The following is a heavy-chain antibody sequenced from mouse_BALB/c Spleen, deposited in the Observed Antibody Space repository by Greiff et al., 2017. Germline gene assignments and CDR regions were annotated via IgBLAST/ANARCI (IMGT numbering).Heavy chain of an antibody. CDR2: ISSGSSTI. J-gene: IGHJ1*01. CDR3: ARSYYGNYVDWYFDV. D-gene: IGHD2-10*01. CDR1: GFTFSSFG. Sequence: EVKVVESGGGLVQPGGSRKLSCAASGFTFSSFGMHWVRQAPEKGLEWVAYISSGSSTIYYADTVKGRFTISRDNPKNTLFLQMTSLRSEDTAMYYCARSYYGNYVDWYFDVWGAGTTVTVSS. V-gene: IGHV5-17*02.